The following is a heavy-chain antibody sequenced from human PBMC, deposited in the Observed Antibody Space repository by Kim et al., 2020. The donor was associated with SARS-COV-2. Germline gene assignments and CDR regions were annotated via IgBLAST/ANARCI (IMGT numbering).Heavy chain of an antibody. Sequence: VKGRFPISRDNSKNTLDLQMNNLGAEDTAVYYCAKERRKYCSGGSCHLEYWGQGTLVTVSS. CDR3: AKERRKYCSGGSCHLEY. D-gene: IGHD2-15*01. V-gene: IGHV3-33*06. J-gene: IGHJ4*02.